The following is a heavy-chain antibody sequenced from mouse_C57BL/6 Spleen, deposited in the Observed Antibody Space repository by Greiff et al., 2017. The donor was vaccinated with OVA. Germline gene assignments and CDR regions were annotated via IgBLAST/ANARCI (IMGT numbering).Heavy chain of an antibody. J-gene: IGHJ4*01. Sequence: VQLQQPGAELVKPGASVKLSCKASGYTFTSYWMQWVKPRPGQGLEWIGEIDPSDSYTNYNQKFKGKATLTVDTSSSTAYMQLSSLTSEDSAVYYCARRAYYAMDYWGQGTSVTVSS. CDR3: ARRAYYAMDY. CDR2: IDPSDSYT. V-gene: IGHV1-50*01. CDR1: GYTFTSYW. D-gene: IGHD3-3*01.